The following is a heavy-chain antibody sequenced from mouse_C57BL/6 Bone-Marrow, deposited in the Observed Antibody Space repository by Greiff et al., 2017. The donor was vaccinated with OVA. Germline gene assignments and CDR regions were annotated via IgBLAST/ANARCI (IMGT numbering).Heavy chain of an antibody. V-gene: IGHV1-19*01. Sequence: DVQLQESGPVLVKPGASVKMSCKASGYTFTDYYMNWVKQSHGKSLEWIGVINPYNGGTSYNQKFKGKATLTVDKSSSTAYMELNSLTSEDSAVYYCAPTAQATWFAYWGQGTLVTVSA. CDR1: GYTFTDYY. D-gene: IGHD3-2*02. CDR2: INPYNGGT. J-gene: IGHJ3*01. CDR3: APTAQATWFAY.